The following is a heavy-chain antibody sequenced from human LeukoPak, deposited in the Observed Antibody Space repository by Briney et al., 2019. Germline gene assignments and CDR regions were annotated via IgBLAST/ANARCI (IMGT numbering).Heavy chain of an antibody. CDR1: GFTFHDYV. J-gene: IGHJ4*02. CDR2: INWKGGST. Sequence: GGSLRHSCAASGFTFHDYVISCVRQAPGKGLEWVSGINWKGGSTGYADSVKGRFTISRDNAKDSLYLQMNSLRAEDTALYYCARDSVERTMIVGLSAYWGQGTLVSVS. CDR3: ARDSVERTMIVGLSAY. D-gene: IGHD3-22*01. V-gene: IGHV3-20*04.